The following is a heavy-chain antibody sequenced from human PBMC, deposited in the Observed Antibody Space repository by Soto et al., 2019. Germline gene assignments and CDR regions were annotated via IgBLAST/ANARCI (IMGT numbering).Heavy chain of an antibody. CDR1: GFTFSSYS. CDR2: ISSSSSYI. V-gene: IGHV3-21*01. Sequence: EVQLVESGGGLVKPGGFLRLSCAASGFTFSSYSMNWVRQAPGKGLEWVSSISSSSSYIYYADSVKGRFTISRDNAKNSLYLQMNSLRAEDTAVYYCARDYLPPSRFSGHYGMDVWGQGTTVTVSS. J-gene: IGHJ6*02. D-gene: IGHD3-3*01. CDR3: ARDYLPPSRFSGHYGMDV.